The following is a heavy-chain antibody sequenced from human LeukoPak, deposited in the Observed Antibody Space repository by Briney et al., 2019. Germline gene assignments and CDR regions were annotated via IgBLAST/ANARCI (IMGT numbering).Heavy chain of an antibody. CDR1: GFTFSDYY. J-gene: IGHJ6*02. CDR3: ARDRIAVAGLNYYYYYGMDV. CDR2: ISSSGSTI. D-gene: IGHD6-19*01. Sequence: TGGSLRLSCAASGFTFSDYYMSWIRQAPGKGLEWVSYISSSGSTIYYADPVKGRFTISRDNAENSLYLQMNSLRAEDTAVYYCARDRIAVAGLNYYYYYGMDVWGQGTTVTVSS. V-gene: IGHV3-11*01.